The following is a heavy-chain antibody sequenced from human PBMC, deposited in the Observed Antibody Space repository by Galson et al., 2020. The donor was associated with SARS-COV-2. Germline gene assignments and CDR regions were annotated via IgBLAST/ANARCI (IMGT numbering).Heavy chain of an antibody. CDR1: GYTFTRYG. CDR2: ITAYNGNT. D-gene: IGHD6-6*01. V-gene: IGHV1-18*01. CDR3: AGDCNSSSSYYYYGMDV. J-gene: IGHJ6*02. Sequence: SVKVSCKASGYTFTRYGIRWVRQAPGQGLEWMGWITAYNGNTNYAQKLQGRVTMTTDTSTSTAYMELRSLRSDDTAVYYCAGDCNSSSSYYYYGMDVWGQGTTVTVSS.